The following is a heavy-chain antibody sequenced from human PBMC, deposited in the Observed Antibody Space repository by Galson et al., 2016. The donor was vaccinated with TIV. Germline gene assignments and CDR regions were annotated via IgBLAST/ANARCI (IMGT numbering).Heavy chain of an antibody. CDR1: GFTFSDYH. CDR3: ERLGQFDY. V-gene: IGHV3-11*01. J-gene: IGHJ4*02. CDR2: ISPSGNTI. Sequence: SLRLSCAASGFTFSDYHMTWIRQAPEKGLEWISYISPSGNTIYYADSVKGRFTISRDNAKNSLSLQMNSLRADDTAVYYCERLGQFDYWGQGTLVTVSS.